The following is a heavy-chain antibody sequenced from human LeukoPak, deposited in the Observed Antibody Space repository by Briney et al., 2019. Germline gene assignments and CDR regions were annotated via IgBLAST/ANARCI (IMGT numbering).Heavy chain of an antibody. CDR1: GFTFSNYG. CDR3: ARKGAGLDAFDL. D-gene: IGHD3/OR15-3a*01. CDR2: ISRSGGST. J-gene: IGHJ3*01. V-gene: IGHV3-23*01. Sequence: GGSLRLSCAASGFTFSNYGMSWVRQAPGKGLEWVSSISRSGGSTHYADSVKGRFVISRDTSKNTLHLQMNSLTAGDTAVYYCARKGAGLDAFDLWGQATVVTVSS.